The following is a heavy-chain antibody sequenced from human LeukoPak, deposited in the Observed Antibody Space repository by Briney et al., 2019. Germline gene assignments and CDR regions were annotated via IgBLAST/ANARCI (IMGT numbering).Heavy chain of an antibody. CDR3: AKLNMPYCSSTSCYTFDY. V-gene: IGHV3-23*01. CDR2: ISGSGGST. D-gene: IGHD2-2*02. Sequence: GGSLRLSCAASVFTFSRYAMSWLRQAPGKGLEWVTAISGSGGSTYYADSVKGRFTISRDNSKNTLYLQMNSLRAEDTAVYYCAKLNMPYCSSTSCYTFDYWGQGTLVTVSS. CDR1: VFTFSRYA. J-gene: IGHJ4*02.